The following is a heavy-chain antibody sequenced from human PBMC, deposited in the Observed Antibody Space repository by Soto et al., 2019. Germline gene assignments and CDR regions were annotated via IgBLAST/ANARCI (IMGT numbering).Heavy chain of an antibody. D-gene: IGHD3-10*01. Sequence: QVQIQQGGAGLVKTSATRALTGAVDGWSFSGYYCSWIRQPPGKGLAWIGEINHSGSTNYNPSLKRRVTISVDTSKNQFSLKLSSVTAADPAVYYCARCLTIVAYFDYWCQGTLVTVS. CDR3: ARCLTIVAYFDY. CDR2: INHSGST. CDR1: GWSFSGYY. V-gene: IGHV4-34*01. J-gene: IGHJ4*02.